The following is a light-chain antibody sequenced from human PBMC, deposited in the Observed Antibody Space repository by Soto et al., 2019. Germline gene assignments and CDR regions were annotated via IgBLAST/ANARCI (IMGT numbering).Light chain of an antibody. CDR1: QSISSW. V-gene: IGKV1-5*01. J-gene: IGKJ5*01. CDR2: DAS. Sequence: GDRVTITCRASQSISSWLAWYQQKPGKAPKLLIYDASSLESGVPSRFSGSGSGTEFTLTISSLQSEDFATYYCQQYHHWPPITFGQGTRLEIK. CDR3: QQYHHWPPIT.